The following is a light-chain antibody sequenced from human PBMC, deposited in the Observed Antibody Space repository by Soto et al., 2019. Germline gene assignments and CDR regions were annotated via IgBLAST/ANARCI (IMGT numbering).Light chain of an antibody. CDR1: QTGSVY. V-gene: IGKV3-11*01. CDR3: QHRSNWPRS. J-gene: IGKJ2*01. CDR2: DAS. Sequence: EIVLTQSPATLSLSPGERATLSFRASQTGSVYLAWYQQKPGQAPRLLIYDASNRATGIPATFSGTGSGTDFTLSISRLQPKDVEVYYFQHRSNWPRSFGQGTKLEI.